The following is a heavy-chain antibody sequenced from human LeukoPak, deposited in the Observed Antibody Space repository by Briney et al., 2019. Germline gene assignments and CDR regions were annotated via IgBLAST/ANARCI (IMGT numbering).Heavy chain of an antibody. Sequence: GGSLRLSCAASGFTFSSYWMSWVRQAPGKGLEWVANIKQDGSEKYYVDSVKGRFTISRDNAKNSLYLQMNSLRAEDTAVYYCASRIYGSGSYRDAFDIWGQGTMVTVSS. V-gene: IGHV3-7*03. D-gene: IGHD3-10*01. CDR1: GFTFSSYW. CDR2: IKQDGSEK. CDR3: ASRIYGSGSYRDAFDI. J-gene: IGHJ3*02.